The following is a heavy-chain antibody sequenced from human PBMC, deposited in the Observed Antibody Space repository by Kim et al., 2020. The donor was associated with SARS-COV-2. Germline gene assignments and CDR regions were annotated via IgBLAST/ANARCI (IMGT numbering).Heavy chain of an antibody. Sequence: GGSLRLSCAASGFTFSGSAMHWVRQASGKGLEWVGRIRSKANSYATAYAASVKGRFTISRDDSKNTAYLQMNSLKTEDMAVYYCTSQTGRVGATDYWGQGTLVTVSS. D-gene: IGHD1-26*01. CDR1: GFTFSGSA. J-gene: IGHJ4*02. CDR2: IRSKANSYAT. CDR3: TSQTGRVGATDY. V-gene: IGHV3-73*01.